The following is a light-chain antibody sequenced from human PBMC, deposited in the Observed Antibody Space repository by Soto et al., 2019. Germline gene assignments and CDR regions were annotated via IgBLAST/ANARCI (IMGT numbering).Light chain of an antibody. V-gene: IGLV2-14*01. CDR1: SSDVGGYNY. J-gene: IGLJ1*01. CDR2: EVS. Sequence: LTQPASVSGSPGQSITISCTGTSSDVGGYNYVSWYQQHPGKAPKLMIYEVSNRPSGVSNRFSGSKSGNTASLTISGLQAEDEADYYCSSYTSSSTFYVFGTGTKV. CDR3: SSYTSSSTFYV.